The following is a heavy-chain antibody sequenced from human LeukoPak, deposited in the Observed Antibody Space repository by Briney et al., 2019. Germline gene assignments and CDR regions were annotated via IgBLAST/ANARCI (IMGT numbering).Heavy chain of an antibody. D-gene: IGHD2-15*01. V-gene: IGHV3-23*01. CDR3: AKDPVYCSGGSCYSDPYHFDY. J-gene: IGHJ4*02. CDR2: ISGSGGST. CDR1: GFTFSSYA. Sequence: GGSLRLSCAASGFTFSSYAMSWVRQAPGKGLEWVSAISGSGGSTYYADSVKGRFTISRDNSKNTLYLQMNSLRAEDTAVYYCAKDPVYCSGGSCYSDPYHFDYWGQGTLVTVSS.